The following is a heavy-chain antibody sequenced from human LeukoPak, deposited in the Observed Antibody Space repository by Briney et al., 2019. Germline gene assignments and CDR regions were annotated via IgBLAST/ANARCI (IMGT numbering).Heavy chain of an antibody. CDR1: GGSVNGYY. CDR2: IHYSGLT. Sequence: SETLSLTCTVSGGSVNGYYWNWIRQAPGKGLEWIGFIHYSGLTVDSPSLQSRVSMSVDTSRNQFSLDLSSVTAADTALYYCARDPPEDEWNSLDSWGQGILVTV. CDR3: ARDPPEDEWNSLDS. V-gene: IGHV4-59*02. D-gene: IGHD1-7*01. J-gene: IGHJ4*02.